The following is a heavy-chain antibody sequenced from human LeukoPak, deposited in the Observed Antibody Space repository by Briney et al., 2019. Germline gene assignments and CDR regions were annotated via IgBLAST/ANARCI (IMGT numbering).Heavy chain of an antibody. CDR1: GYIFSNFFSSYG. J-gene: IGHJ5*02. D-gene: IGHD3-3*01. CDR2: ISPYNGKT. Sequence: GASVTVSCKASGYIFSNFFSSYGITWVRQAPGQGLEWMGWISPYNGKTKFAQKFQGRVTIRADTSTSTGYMELRSLRSDDTAVYYCARDRARITIFGVVIIPGRQRLGLGFDPWGQGTLVTVSS. CDR3: ARDRARITIFGVVIIPGRQRLGLGFDP. V-gene: IGHV1-18*01.